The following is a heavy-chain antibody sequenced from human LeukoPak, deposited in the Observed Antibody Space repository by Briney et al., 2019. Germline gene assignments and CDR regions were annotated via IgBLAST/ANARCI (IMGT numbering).Heavy chain of an antibody. CDR3: ARDLYSLASYGMDV. Sequence: GGSLRLSCAASGFTFSNAWMSWVRQAPGKGLEWVAVISYDGSNKYYADSVKGRFTISRDNSKNTLYLQMNSLRAEDTAVYYCARDLYSLASYGMDVWGQGATVTVSS. D-gene: IGHD3-16*01. CDR1: GFTFSNAW. V-gene: IGHV3-30*03. J-gene: IGHJ6*02. CDR2: ISYDGSNK.